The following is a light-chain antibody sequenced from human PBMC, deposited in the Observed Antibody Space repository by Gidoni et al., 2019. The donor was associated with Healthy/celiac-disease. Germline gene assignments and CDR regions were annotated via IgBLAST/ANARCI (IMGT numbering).Light chain of an antibody. CDR3: QSYDSSLSGPYYV. J-gene: IGLJ1*01. Sequence: QSVLTQPPSVSGPPGQRVTISCTGSSSNIGAGYDVHWYQQLPGTAPKLLIYGNSNRPSGVPDRFSGSKSGTSASLAITGLQAEDEADYYCQSYDSSLSGPYYVFGTGTKVTVL. CDR2: GNS. V-gene: IGLV1-40*01. CDR1: SSNIGAGYD.